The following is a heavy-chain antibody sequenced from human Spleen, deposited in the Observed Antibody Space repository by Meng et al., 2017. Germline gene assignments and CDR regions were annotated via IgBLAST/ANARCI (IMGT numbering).Heavy chain of an antibody. D-gene: IGHD4-11*01. CDR3: AKGRGVTTYNDY. CDR2: ISYDGSYK. J-gene: IGHJ4*02. CDR1: GFTFSSYG. Sequence: QVQLVESGGGVVQPGSSLRLVCAASGFTFSSYGMHWVRQAPGKGLEWVAVISYDGSYKYYADSVKGRFTISRDNSKKTLYLQMNTLRAEDTALYYCAKGRGVTTYNDYWGQGALVTVSS. V-gene: IGHV3-30*18.